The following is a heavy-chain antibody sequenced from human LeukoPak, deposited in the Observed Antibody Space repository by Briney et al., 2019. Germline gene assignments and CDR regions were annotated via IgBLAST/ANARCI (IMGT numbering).Heavy chain of an antibody. J-gene: IGHJ4*02. CDR3: AKDSHWILFDD. D-gene: IGHD2-2*03. Sequence: GRSLRLSCAASRLTFSSYGMHWVRQAPGKGLEWVAYIQYDGSNEQYAGSVKGRFTISRDNSKNTLYLQMNSLRDEDTAVYYCAKDSHWILFDDWGQGTLVTVSS. V-gene: IGHV3-30*02. CDR2: IQYDGSNE. CDR1: RLTFSSYG.